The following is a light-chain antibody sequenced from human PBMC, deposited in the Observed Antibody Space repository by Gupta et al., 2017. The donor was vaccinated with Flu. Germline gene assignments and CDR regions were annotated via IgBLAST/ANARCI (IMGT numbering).Light chain of an antibody. Sequence: SYVLTQPPSVSFAPGNIASISIGGNNIGGKTVHWYQQKQDQAPVLVVYDDSDRPSGIPERLLCCNSGNKATLNISRVEDGDEADYYCQVWDSSSENQVFGGGTKLTVL. J-gene: IGLJ2*01. CDR3: QVWDSSSENQV. V-gene: IGLV3-21*03. CDR1: NIGGKT. CDR2: DDS.